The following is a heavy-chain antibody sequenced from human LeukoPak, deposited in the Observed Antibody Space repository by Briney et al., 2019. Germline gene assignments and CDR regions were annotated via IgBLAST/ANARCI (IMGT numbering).Heavy chain of an antibody. CDR1: GFSFSVVW. D-gene: IGHD3-10*01. J-gene: IGHJ5*02. Sequence: GGSLRLSCAASGFSFSVVWMNWVRQAPGKGLEWVGRIKSKIDGGTTDYAAPVKGRFTISRGDSKNTLYLQMNSLKTEDTAVYYCSTVGTYDSGKGDWFDPWSQGTLVIVSS. CDR2: IKSKIDGGTT. V-gene: IGHV3-15*01. CDR3: STVGTYDSGKGDWFDP.